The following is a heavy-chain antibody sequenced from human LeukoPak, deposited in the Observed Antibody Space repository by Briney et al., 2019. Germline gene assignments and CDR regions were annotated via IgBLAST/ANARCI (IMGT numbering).Heavy chain of an antibody. J-gene: IGHJ4*02. CDR1: GGSISSYY. CDR3: AGLGGDYEGYFDY. Sequence: SETLSLTCTVSGGSISSYYWSWIRQPPGKGLEWIGYIYYSGSTNYNPFLKSRVTISVDTSKNQFSLKLSSVTAADTAVYYCAGLGGDYEGYFDYWGQGTLVTVSS. V-gene: IGHV4-59*08. CDR2: IYYSGST. D-gene: IGHD4-17*01.